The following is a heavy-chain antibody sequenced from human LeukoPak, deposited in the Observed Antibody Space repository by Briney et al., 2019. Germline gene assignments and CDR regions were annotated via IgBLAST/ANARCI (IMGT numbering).Heavy chain of an antibody. Sequence: SETLSLTCTVSGGSISSHYWSWVRQPPGKGLEWSGYIYDSGRTNYTPSLKSRVTISVHTSKNQLSLQLRSVTAADTAVYYCARSPDTWNLRPTWFAPWGQGPLVTVSS. J-gene: IGHJ5*02. CDR3: ARSPDTWNLRPTWFAP. V-gene: IGHV4-59*11. CDR1: GGSISSHY. D-gene: IGHD1-7*01. CDR2: IYDSGRT.